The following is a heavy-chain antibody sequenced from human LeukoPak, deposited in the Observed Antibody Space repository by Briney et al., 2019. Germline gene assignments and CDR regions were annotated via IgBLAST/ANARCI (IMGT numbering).Heavy chain of an antibody. CDR1: GGSIGSYY. D-gene: IGHD3-22*01. CDR2: IYYSGST. V-gene: IGHV4-59*01. Sequence: SETLSLTCTVSGGSIGSYYWSWIRQPPGKGLEWIGYIYYSGSTNYNPSLKSRVTISVDTSKNQFSLKLSSVTAADTAVYYCARDYYDSSGYYYDWYFDLWGRGTLVTVFS. J-gene: IGHJ2*01. CDR3: ARDYYDSSGYYYDWYFDL.